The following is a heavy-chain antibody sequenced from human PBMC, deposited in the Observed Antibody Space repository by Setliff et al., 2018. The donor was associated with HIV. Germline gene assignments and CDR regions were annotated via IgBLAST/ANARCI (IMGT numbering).Heavy chain of an antibody. CDR1: GFTFSSYW. CDR2: IKQDGSEK. D-gene: IGHD3-22*01. Sequence: GGSLRLSCAASGFTFSSYWMSWVRQAPGKGLEWVANIKQDGSEKYYVDSVKGRFTISRDNAKNSLYLLMNSLRAEDTAVYYCARDGEYGILAVSAFDIWGQGTMVTVSS. V-gene: IGHV3-7*03. CDR3: ARDGEYGILAVSAFDI. J-gene: IGHJ3*02.